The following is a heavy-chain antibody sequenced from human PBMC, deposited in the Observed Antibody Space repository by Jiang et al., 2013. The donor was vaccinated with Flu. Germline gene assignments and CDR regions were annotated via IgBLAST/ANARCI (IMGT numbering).Heavy chain of an antibody. CDR2: ISYDGSNK. Sequence: VISYDGSNKYYADSVKGRFTISRDNSKNTLYLQMNSLRAEDTAVYYCARDKARRTYYDYIWGRLYDYYFDYWGQGTLVTVSS. V-gene: IGHV3-30-3*01. J-gene: IGHJ4*02. CDR3: ARDKARRTYYDYIWGRLYDYYFDY. D-gene: IGHD3-16*01.